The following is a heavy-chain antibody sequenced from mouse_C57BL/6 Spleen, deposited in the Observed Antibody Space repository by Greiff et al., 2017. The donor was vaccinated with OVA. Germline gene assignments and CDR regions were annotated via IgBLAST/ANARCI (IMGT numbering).Heavy chain of an antibody. Sequence: EVQLVESGGGLVQPGGSLSLSCAASGFTFTDYYMSWVRQPPGKALEWLGFIRNKANGYTTEYSASVKGRFTISRGNSQSILYLQMNALRAEDSATYYCARYNLGLFDYWGQGTTLTVSS. CDR3: ARYNLGLFDY. CDR1: GFTFTDYY. D-gene: IGHD3-1*01. V-gene: IGHV7-3*01. CDR2: IRNKANGYTT. J-gene: IGHJ2*01.